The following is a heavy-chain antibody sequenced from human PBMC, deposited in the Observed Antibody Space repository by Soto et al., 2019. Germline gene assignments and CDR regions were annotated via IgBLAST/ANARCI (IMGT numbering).Heavy chain of an antibody. CDR3: ARNMDYYYGPGSGNGHGF. Sequence: QVQLVQSGAEMKEPGDSVRVSCEASGYTFTSYYIHWVRQAPGQGLEWMGWINPKFGDTTYAEDSQGRVSMTRDMSISTVYMELSRLTSDDTAIYSCARNMDYYYGPGSGNGHGFWGQGTTVTVFS. J-gene: IGHJ6*02. V-gene: IGHV1-2*02. CDR2: INPKFGDT. CDR1: GYTFTSYY. D-gene: IGHD3-10*01.